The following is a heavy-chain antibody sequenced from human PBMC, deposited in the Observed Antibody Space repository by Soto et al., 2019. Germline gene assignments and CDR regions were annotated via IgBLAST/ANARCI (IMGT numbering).Heavy chain of an antibody. Sequence: AETLSLTCAVSGGSISSYYWSWVRQPPGKGLEWIGYIYYSGSTNYNPSLKSRVTISVDTSKNQFSLKLSSVTAADTAVYYCARDGDPYDSSGYYDYWGQGTLVTVS. D-gene: IGHD3-22*01. V-gene: IGHV4-59*01. CDR2: IYYSGST. CDR1: GGSISSYY. CDR3: ARDGDPYDSSGYYDY. J-gene: IGHJ4*02.